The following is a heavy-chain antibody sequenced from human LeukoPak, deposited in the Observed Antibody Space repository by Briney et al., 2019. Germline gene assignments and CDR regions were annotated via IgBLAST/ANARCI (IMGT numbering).Heavy chain of an antibody. J-gene: IGHJ3*02. CDR1: GGSISSSNYY. D-gene: IGHD6-6*01. Sequence: SETLSLTCTVSGGSISSSNYYWGWIRQPPGKGLEWIGRIYTSGSTNYNPSLKSRVTISVDTSKNQFSLKLSSVTAADTAVDYCARESEYSSSSDAFDIWGQGTMVTVSS. CDR3: ARESEYSSSSDAFDI. V-gene: IGHV4-61*02. CDR2: IYTSGST.